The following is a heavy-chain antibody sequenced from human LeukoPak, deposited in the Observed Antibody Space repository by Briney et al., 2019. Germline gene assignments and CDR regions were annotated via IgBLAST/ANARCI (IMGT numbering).Heavy chain of an antibody. CDR1: GFTFSSYS. J-gene: IGHJ4*02. V-gene: IGHV3-21*04. Sequence: GGSLRLSCAASGFTFSSYSMNWVRQAPGKGLEWVSSISSSSSYIYYADSVKGRFTISRDNAQNSLYLQMNSLRAEDTALYYCARVASNYDFDYWGQGTLVTVSS. D-gene: IGHD4-11*01. CDR3: ARVASNYDFDY. CDR2: ISSSSSYI.